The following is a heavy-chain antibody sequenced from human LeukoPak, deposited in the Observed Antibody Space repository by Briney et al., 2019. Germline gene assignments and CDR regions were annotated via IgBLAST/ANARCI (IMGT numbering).Heavy chain of an antibody. V-gene: IGHV3-23*01. D-gene: IGHD1-26*01. CDR3: AKNANSGSAEIDF. CDR2: ISGSGDTS. Sequence: GGSLRLSCATSGFTFSNYAMTWVRQAPGKGLEWVATISGSGDTSYYTDSVRGRYTISRDNSKNTLYLQTDSLRSEDTAVYYCAKNANSGSAEIDFWGQGTLVIVSS. J-gene: IGHJ4*02. CDR1: GFTFSNYA.